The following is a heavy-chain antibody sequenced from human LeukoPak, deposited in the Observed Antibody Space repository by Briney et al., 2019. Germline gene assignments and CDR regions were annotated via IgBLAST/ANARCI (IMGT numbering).Heavy chain of an antibody. CDR1: GYSINNYW. Sequence: GESLKISCKGSGYSINNYWIGWVRQMPGKGLEWMGVIYPADSDIRYSPSFQGQVTISADKSISTAYLQWSSLKASDTAMYYCARQEYCSGGSCYTWFDPWGQGTLVIVSS. D-gene: IGHD2-15*01. J-gene: IGHJ5*02. V-gene: IGHV5-51*01. CDR2: IYPADSDI. CDR3: ARQEYCSGGSCYTWFDP.